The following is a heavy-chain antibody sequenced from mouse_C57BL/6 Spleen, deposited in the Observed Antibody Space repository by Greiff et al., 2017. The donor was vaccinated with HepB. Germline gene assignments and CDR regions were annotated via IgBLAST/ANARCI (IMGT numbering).Heavy chain of an antibody. CDR1: GYTFTSYW. CDR2: IDPSDSET. J-gene: IGHJ4*01. Sequence: QVQLQQPGAELVRPGSSVKLSCKASGYTFTSYWMHWVKQRPIQGLEWIGNIDPSDSETHYNQKFKDKATLTVDKSSSTAYMQLSSLTSEDSAVYYCARGQLRLPYYYAMDYWGQGTSVTVSS. CDR3: ARGQLRLPYYYAMDY. V-gene: IGHV1-52*01. D-gene: IGHD3-2*02.